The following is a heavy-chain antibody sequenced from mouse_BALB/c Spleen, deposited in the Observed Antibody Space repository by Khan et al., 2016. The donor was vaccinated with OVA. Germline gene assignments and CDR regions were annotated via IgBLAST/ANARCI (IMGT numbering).Heavy chain of an antibody. CDR2: ISGGGST. CDR1: GFTFSSYA. V-gene: IGHV5-6-5*01. J-gene: IGHJ2*01. CDR3: VRYGSSFFDY. Sequence: EVMLVESGGGLVKPGGSLRFSCAASGFTFSSYAMSWVRQTPEKRLEWVASISGGGSTYYPDSVKGRFTISRDNARNILYLQMNSLRSEDTAMYYCVRYGSSFFDYWGQGTTLTVSS. D-gene: IGHD1-1*01.